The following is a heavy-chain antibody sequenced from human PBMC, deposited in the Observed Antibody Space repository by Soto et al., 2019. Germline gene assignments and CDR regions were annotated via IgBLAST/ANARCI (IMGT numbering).Heavy chain of an antibody. Sequence: SETLSLTCSLSGGSISSYYCSWTRQPPGKGLEWIGYIYFRGTTNYNPSLKSRVTMSADTSKNQFSLKLNSVTAADTAVYYCARMNYYDTSGYPFDYWGQGMMVTVSS. CDR3: ARMNYYDTSGYPFDY. CDR1: GGSISSYY. J-gene: IGHJ4*02. V-gene: IGHV4-59*01. CDR2: IYFRGTT. D-gene: IGHD3-22*01.